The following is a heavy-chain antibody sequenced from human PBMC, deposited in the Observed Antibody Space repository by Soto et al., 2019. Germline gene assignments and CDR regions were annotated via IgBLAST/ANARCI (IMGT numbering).Heavy chain of an antibody. D-gene: IGHD2-15*01. V-gene: IGHV3-33*01. CDR3: APGFLGLCTGGNCPLDY. CDR2: IWYHGIDR. J-gene: IGHJ4*02. CDR1: GFTFSRQA. Sequence: QVQLVESGGGVVQPERSLRLSCAASGFTFSRQAMHWVRQAPGRGLEWVAVIWYHGIDRYYADSVKGRFTISRDNSKNPVYLQMNTLRGEDTAVYYCAPGFLGLCTGGNCPLDYWGQGTLVTVSS.